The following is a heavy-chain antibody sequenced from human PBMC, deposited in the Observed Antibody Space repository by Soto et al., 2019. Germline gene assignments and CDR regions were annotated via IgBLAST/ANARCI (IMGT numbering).Heavy chain of an antibody. CDR1: GFPFCASS. CDR2: IDNVGGYI. Sequence: GGSLRLSCVASGFPFCASSMNWIRQTTGKGLEWLIYIDNVGGYIYCADSVRGRFTVSRNNAKFSIFLQMAPLRAEDSAMYYCVAVAFGYHSYSAYWGQGTLVTVSS. V-gene: IGHV3-11*01. J-gene: IGHJ4*02. CDR3: VAVAFGYHSYSAY. D-gene: IGHD6-25*01.